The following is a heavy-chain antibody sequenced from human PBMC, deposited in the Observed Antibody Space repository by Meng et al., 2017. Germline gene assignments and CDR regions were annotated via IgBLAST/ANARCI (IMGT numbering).Heavy chain of an antibody. J-gene: IGHJ4*02. CDR1: GGSISSRNW. Sequence: VRQQGAGPGLVKPSGTLSLTCAVSGGSISSRNWWSWVRQPPGKGLEWIGEIYHSGSTNYNPSLKSRVTISVDKSKNQFSLKLSSVTAADTAVYFCARIGDWGSTRYFDYWGQGTLSPSPQ. D-gene: IGHD7-27*01. V-gene: IGHV4-4*02. CDR2: IYHSGST. CDR3: ARIGDWGSTRYFDY.